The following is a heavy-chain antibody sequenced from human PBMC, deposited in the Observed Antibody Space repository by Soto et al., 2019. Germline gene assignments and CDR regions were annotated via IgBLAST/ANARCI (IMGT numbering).Heavy chain of an antibody. CDR1: GFTFSSYS. V-gene: IGHV3-21*01. CDR2: ISSSSSYI. CDR3: ARDPTLTKNRLTYFQH. J-gene: IGHJ1*01. Sequence: GGSLRLSCAASGFTFSSYSMNWVRQAPGKGLEWVSSISSSSSYIYYADSVKGRFTISRDNAKNSLYLQMNSLRAEDTAVYYCARDPTLTKNRLTYFQHWGQGTLVTVSS. D-gene: IGHD5-12*01.